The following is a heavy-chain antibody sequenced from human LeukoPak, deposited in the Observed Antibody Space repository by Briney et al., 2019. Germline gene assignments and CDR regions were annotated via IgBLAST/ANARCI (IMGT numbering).Heavy chain of an antibody. CDR2: INPNSGGT. D-gene: IGHD3-10*01. CDR3: ARGVGGGWFGELANDY. J-gene: IGHJ4*02. V-gene: IGHV1-2*02. CDR1: GYTFTSYG. Sequence: GASVKVSCKASGYTFTSYGISWVRQAPGQGLEWMGWINPNSGGTNYAQKFQGRVTMTRDTSISTAYMELSRLRSDDTAVYYCARGVGGGWFGELANDYWGQGTLVTVSS.